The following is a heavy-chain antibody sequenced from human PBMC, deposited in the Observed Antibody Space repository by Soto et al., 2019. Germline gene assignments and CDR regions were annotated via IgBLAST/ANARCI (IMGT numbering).Heavy chain of an antibody. Sequence: ASVKVSCKTSGYTFSNYGITWVRQAPGQRLEWLGWISLYSDGTNYAQKFQGRVSITTDTSTTTAYMELSSLRSEDTAVYYCARAGYNSSYHNWFDPWGQGTLVTVSS. CDR3: ARAGYNSSYHNWFDP. J-gene: IGHJ5*02. CDR1: GYTFSNYG. V-gene: IGHV1-18*01. CDR2: ISLYSDGT. D-gene: IGHD6-6*01.